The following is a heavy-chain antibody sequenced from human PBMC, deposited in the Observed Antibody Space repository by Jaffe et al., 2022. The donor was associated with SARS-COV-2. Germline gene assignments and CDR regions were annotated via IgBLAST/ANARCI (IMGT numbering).Heavy chain of an antibody. D-gene: IGHD1-26*01. CDR2: ISGSGGST. Sequence: EVQLLESGGGLVQPGGSLRLSCAASGFTFSSYAMSWVRQAPGKGLEWVSAISGSGGSTYYADSVKGRFTISRDNSKNTLYLQMNSLRAEDTAVYYCAQLDHYSIVGATAYWGQGTLVTVSS. V-gene: IGHV3-23*01. CDR1: GFTFSSYA. J-gene: IGHJ4*02. CDR3: AQLDHYSIVGATAY.